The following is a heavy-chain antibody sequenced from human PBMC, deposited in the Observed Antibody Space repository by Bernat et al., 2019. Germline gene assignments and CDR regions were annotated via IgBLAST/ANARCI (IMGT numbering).Heavy chain of an antibody. Sequence: QLQLQESGSGLVKPSQTLSLTCAVSGGSISSGGYSWSWIRQPPGKGLEWIGYIYHSGSTYYNPSLKSRVTISVDRSKNQFSLKLSYVTAADTAVYYCARTTMGPTYYFDYWGQGTLVTVSS. CDR3: ARTTMGPTYYFDY. J-gene: IGHJ4*02. CDR2: IYHSGST. V-gene: IGHV4-30-2*01. CDR1: GGSISSGGYS. D-gene: IGHD4/OR15-4a*01.